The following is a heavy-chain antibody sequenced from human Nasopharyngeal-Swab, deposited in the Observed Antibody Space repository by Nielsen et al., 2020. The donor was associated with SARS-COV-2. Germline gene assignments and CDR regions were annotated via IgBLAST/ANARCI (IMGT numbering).Heavy chain of an antibody. Sequence: RRQHPGQGPEWIADINHSGSTNYNPSLKSRVTLSVDTSMNQVSLEVSSVTAADTAVYYCARGLSGIVPAPILGLGPYYYYYYMDVWGKGTTVTVSS. CDR2: INHSGST. D-gene: IGHD2-2*01. V-gene: IGHV4-34*01. J-gene: IGHJ6*03. CDR3: ARGLSGIVPAPILGLGPYYYYYYMDV.